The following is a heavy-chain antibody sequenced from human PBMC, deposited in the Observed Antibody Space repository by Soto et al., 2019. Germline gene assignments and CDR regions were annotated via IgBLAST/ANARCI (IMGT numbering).Heavy chain of an antibody. V-gene: IGHV4-59*01. CDR3: ARGRGGTYDAFDI. J-gene: IGHJ3*02. CDR1: SGSIGTYF. D-gene: IGHD1-26*01. Sequence: PSETLSFTCTVSSGSIGTYFWSWIRQPPGKGLEWIGYIYYSGTTNYNSSLTSRVTIFLDTSKNRFSLRLSSVTAADTAVYYCARGRGGTYDAFDIWGQGTLVTVSS. CDR2: IYYSGTT.